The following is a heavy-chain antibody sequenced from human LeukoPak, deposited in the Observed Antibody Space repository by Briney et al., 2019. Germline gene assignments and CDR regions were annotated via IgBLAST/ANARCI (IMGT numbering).Heavy chain of an antibody. Sequence: PSETLSLTCTVSGGSISSGSYYWGWIRQPPGKGLEWIGSIYYSGYTYYIPSLKSRVTISVDTPKNQFSLRLSSVTAADTAVYYCSRHYYGSGRTGGMDVWGQGTTVTVSS. CDR2: IYYSGYT. CDR3: SRHYYGSGRTGGMDV. CDR1: GGSISSGSYY. J-gene: IGHJ6*02. D-gene: IGHD3-10*01. V-gene: IGHV4-39*01.